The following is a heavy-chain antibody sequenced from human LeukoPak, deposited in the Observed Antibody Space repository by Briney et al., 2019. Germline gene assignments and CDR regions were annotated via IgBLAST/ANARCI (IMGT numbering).Heavy chain of an antibody. J-gene: IGHJ3*02. CDR3: ASAKLETRAFDI. V-gene: IGHV1-69*01. D-gene: IGHD1-1*01. CDR1: GGTFSSYA. CDR2: IIPIFGTA. Sequence: GSSVKVSCKASGGTFSSYAISWVRQAPGQGLEWMGGIIPIFGTANYAQKFQRRVTITADESTSTAYMELSSLRSEDTAVYYCASAKLETRAFDIWGQGTMVTVSS.